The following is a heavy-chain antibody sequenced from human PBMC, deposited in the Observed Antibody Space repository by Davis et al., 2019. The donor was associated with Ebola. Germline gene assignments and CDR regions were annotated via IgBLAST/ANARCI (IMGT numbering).Heavy chain of an antibody. CDR3: ARRGYSYGYYGMEV. CDR2: IYPGDSDT. CDR1: GYSFISYW. D-gene: IGHD5-18*01. V-gene: IGHV5-51*01. Sequence: GGSLRLSCQCSGYSFISYWFGGVRNMQRNGLESRGIIYPGDSDTRYSPSFQGHVTIAADKSISNAYLQWSSLKASDTAMYYCARRGYSYGYYGMEVWGQGTTVTVSS. J-gene: IGHJ6*02.